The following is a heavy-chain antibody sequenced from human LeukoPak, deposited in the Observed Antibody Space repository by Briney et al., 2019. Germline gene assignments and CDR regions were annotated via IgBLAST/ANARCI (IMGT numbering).Heavy chain of an antibody. CDR2: IYYSGST. D-gene: IGHD5-18*01. J-gene: IGHJ3*02. Sequence: SETLSPTCTVSGGSISSYYWSWIRQPPRKGLEWIGYIYYSGSTNYNPSLKSRVTISVDMSKNQFSLKLRSVTAADTAVYYCARYTSMVAFHAHGFDIWGQGTMVTVSS. CDR3: ARYTSMVAFHAHGFDI. V-gene: IGHV4-59*01. CDR1: GGSISSYY.